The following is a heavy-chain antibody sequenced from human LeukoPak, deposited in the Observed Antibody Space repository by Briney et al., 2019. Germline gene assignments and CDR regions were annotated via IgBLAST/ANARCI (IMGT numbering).Heavy chain of an antibody. J-gene: IGHJ4*02. V-gene: IGHV1-18*01. CDR3: ARDSGTYSYFDY. Sequence: GASVKVSCKASGYTFSNSGISWVRQAPRQGLAWMGWISAYNGDTNYAQKLQGRVTMTTDTSTSTAYMELRSLRSDDTAVYYCARDSGTYSYFDYWGQGTLVTVSS. CDR2: ISAYNGDT. D-gene: IGHD1-26*01. CDR1: GYTFSNSG.